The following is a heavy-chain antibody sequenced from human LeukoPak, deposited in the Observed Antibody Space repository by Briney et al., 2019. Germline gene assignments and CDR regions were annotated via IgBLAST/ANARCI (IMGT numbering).Heavy chain of an antibody. CDR2: INQSAST. D-gene: IGHD7-27*01. CDR3: ARDELGFDY. CDR1: GGSFRGYY. J-gene: IGHJ4*02. V-gene: IGHV4-34*01. Sequence: SETLSLTCAVPGGSFRGYYWCWSRQPPGKGLEWMGEINQSASTTYNPCVKSRVTISVDTSKNQFSLKLSSVTAADTAVYYCARDELGFDYWGQGTLVTVSS.